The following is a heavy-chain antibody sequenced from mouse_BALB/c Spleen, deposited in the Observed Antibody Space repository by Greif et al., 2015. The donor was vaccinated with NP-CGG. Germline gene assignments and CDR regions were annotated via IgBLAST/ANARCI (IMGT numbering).Heavy chain of an antibody. Sequence: VQLKESGPELVKPGASVKISCKASGYSFTDYIMLWVKQSHGKSLEWIGNINPYYGSTSYNLKFKGKATLTVDKSSSTAYMQLNSLTSEDSAVYYCARSDYGSSYGWYFDVWGAGTTVTVSS. J-gene: IGHJ1*01. CDR1: GYSFTDYI. V-gene: IGHV1-39*01. CDR3: ARSDYGSSYGWYFDV. CDR2: INPYYGST. D-gene: IGHD1-1*01.